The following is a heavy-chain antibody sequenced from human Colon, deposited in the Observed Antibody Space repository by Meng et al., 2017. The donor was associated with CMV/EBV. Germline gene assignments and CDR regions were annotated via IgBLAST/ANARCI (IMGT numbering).Heavy chain of an antibody. Sequence: GESLKISCAASGFTFSSYAMSWVRQAPGKGLEWVSAISGSGGSTFYADSVRRRFTVSRDSSKNTLNLQMNNLSAEDTAVYYCARLGEPGTGDDNSDYWGQGTLVTVSS. J-gene: IGHJ4*02. CDR1: GFTFSSYA. V-gene: IGHV3-23*01. CDR2: ISGSGGST. CDR3: ARLGEPGTGDDNSDY. D-gene: IGHD1-14*01.